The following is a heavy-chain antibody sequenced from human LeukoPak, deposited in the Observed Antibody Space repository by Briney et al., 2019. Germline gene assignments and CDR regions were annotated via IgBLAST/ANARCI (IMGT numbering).Heavy chain of an antibody. D-gene: IGHD1-26*01. CDR2: INKDGSAT. V-gene: IGHV3-43*02. J-gene: IGHJ6*02. CDR3: ATWAFYHSLDV. Sequence: GGSLRLSCEASGFRLDAYAMHWVRQAPGKGLEWVSLINKDGSATYYADSVKGRFTISRDNSKNSLYLQMNSLRSEDTALYYCATWAFYHSLDVWGQGTTVTVSS. CDR1: GFRLDAYA.